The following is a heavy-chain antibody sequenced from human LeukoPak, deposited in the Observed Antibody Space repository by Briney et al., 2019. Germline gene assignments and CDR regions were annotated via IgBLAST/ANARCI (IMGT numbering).Heavy chain of an antibody. CDR3: AKVAGYSSSWYRNYFDY. V-gene: IGHV3-23*01. Sequence: GGSLRLSCAASGFTFSSYAMSWVRQAPGKGLEWVSAISGSGGSTYYADSVKGRFTISRDNSKNTLYLQMNSLRAEDTAVYYCAKVAGYSSSWYRNYFDYWGQGTLVTVSS. CDR1: GFTFSSYA. CDR2: ISGSGGST. D-gene: IGHD6-13*01. J-gene: IGHJ4*02.